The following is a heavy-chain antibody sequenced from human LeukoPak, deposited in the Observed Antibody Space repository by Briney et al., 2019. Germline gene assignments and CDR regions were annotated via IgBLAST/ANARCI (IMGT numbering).Heavy chain of an antibody. J-gene: IGHJ4*02. V-gene: IGHV3-30*04. Sequence: GRSLRLSCAASGFTFSSYAMHWVRQAPGKGLEWVAVISYDGSNKYYADSVKGRFTISRDNSKNTLYLPMNSLRAEDTAVYYCARVSSGWYYFDYWGQGTLVTVSS. CDR3: ARVSSGWYYFDY. CDR2: ISYDGSNK. CDR1: GFTFSSYA. D-gene: IGHD6-19*01.